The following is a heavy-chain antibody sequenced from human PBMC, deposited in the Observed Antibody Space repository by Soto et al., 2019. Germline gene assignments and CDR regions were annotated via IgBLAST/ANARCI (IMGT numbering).Heavy chain of an antibody. CDR1: GFTFDDYA. V-gene: IGHV3-9*01. J-gene: IGHJ6*03. CDR2: ISWNSGSI. D-gene: IGHD2-15*01. CDR3: AKDRSEVVVAATRGVVGYYYYYYMDV. Sequence: GGSLRLSCAASGFTFDDYAMHWVRQAPGKGLEWVSGISWNSGSIGYADSVKGQFTISRDNAKNSLYLQMNSLRAEDTALYYCAKDRSEVVVAATRGVVGYYYYYYMDVWGKGTTVTVSS.